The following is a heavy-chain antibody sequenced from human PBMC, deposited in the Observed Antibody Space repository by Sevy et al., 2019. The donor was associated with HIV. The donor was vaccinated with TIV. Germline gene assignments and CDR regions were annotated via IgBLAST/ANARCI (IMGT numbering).Heavy chain of an antibody. Sequence: GGSLRLSCAASGFTFSGSAMHWVRQASGKGLEWVGRIRSKANSYATAYAASVKGRFTISREDSKNTAYLEMNSLKTEDTAVYYCTRMRISAAAGYYYYYGMDVWGQGTTVTVSS. CDR3: TRMRISAAAGYYYYYGMDV. D-gene: IGHD6-13*01. V-gene: IGHV3-73*01. J-gene: IGHJ6*02. CDR2: IRSKANSYAT. CDR1: GFTFSGSA.